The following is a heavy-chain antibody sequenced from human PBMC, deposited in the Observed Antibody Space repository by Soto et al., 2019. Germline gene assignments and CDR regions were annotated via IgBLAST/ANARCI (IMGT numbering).Heavy chain of an antibody. CDR3: AKGRSYYYYYGVDV. CDR2: IIDSGGST. J-gene: IGHJ6*02. CDR1: GFTFSSCA. V-gene: IGHV3-23*01. Sequence: GRSLRLSCAASGFTFSSCAMVWVRQAPGKGLEWVSDIIDSGGSTYYADSVKGRFTISRDNSKSTLYLQMNSLRAEDTALYYCAKGRSYYYYYGVDVWGQGTTVTVSS.